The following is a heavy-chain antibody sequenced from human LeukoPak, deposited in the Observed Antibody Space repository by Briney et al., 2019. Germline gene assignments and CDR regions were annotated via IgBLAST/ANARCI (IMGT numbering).Heavy chain of an antibody. J-gene: IGHJ4*02. V-gene: IGHV3-53*01. CDR2: IYSGGST. CDR1: GFTVRSNY. D-gene: IGHD6-25*01. Sequence: PGGSLRLSCAASGFTVRSNYRSWVRQAPGKGLEWVSVIYSGGSTYYADSVKGRFTISRDNSKNTLYLQMNSLRAEDTAVYYCARGLVAAAWGTDYWGQGTLVTVSS. CDR3: ARGLVAAAWGTDY.